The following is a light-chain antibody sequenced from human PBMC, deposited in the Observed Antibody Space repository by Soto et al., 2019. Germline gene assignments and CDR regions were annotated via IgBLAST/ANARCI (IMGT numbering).Light chain of an antibody. J-gene: IGKJ1*01. CDR2: DAS. V-gene: IGKV1-5*01. CDR1: PRISSW. CDR3: QQYNRYPLST. Sequence: HMILTQRNLPAYVGARVTITGWARPRISSWLAWYQQKPGKAPQLLIYDASSLEGGVPSRFSGSGSGTEFTLTIRILYPDDYGTHYCQQYNRYPLSTFGHVT.